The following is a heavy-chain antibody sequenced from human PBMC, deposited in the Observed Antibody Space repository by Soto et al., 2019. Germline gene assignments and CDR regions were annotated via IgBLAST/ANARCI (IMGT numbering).Heavy chain of an antibody. Sequence: QPGGSLRLSCAASGFSFSNYGMHWVRQAPGKGLEWVAFIADDGNNKYYADSMKGRFTVSRDNSRRTLYLQMNSLRAEDTAVYYCAKDRLYKPRSLRVLTFDYWGQGTLVTVSS. D-gene: IGHD3-16*01. CDR1: GFSFSNYG. CDR2: IADDGNNK. CDR3: AKDRLYKPRSLRVLTFDY. J-gene: IGHJ4*02. V-gene: IGHV3-30*18.